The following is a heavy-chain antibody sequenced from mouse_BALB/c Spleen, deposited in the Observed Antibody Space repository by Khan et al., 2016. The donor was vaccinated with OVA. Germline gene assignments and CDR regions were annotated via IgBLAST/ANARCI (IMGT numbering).Heavy chain of an antibody. CDR1: GFSLSRYN. J-gene: IGHJ4*01. V-gene: IGHV2-6-4*01. CDR3: ARAYCRYDGYYAMDY. D-gene: IGHD2-14*01. Sequence: QVQLKESGPGLVAPSQSLSITCTVSGFSLSRYNIHWVRQPPGKGLEWLGMIWGGGGTDYNSTLKSRLSIRKDNSKSQVLLKMNSLQTDDTAIYYCARAYCRYDGYYAMDYWGQGTSVTVSS. CDR2: IWGGGGT.